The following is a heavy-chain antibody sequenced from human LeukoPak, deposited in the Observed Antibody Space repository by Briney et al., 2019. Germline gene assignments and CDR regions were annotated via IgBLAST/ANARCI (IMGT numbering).Heavy chain of an antibody. CDR1: VYTFTSYD. CDR3: ARGWGIVVENAFDI. D-gene: IGHD3-22*01. J-gene: IGHJ3*02. V-gene: IGHV1-8*01. CDR2: MDPNSGNT. Sequence: ASVKVSCKASVYTFTSYDINWVRQATGDGLEWMGWMDPNSGNTGYAQKFQGRVTMTRNTSISTAYMELSSLRSEDTAVYYCARGWGIVVENAFDIWGQGTMVTVSS.